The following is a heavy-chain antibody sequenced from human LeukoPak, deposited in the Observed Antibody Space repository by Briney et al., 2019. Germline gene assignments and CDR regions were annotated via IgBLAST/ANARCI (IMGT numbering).Heavy chain of an antibody. Sequence: SETLSLTCTVSGGSISSYYWSWIRQPAGKGLEWIGYFYHSGITYYNPSLKSRVTISVDTSKNQFSLKLSSVTAADTAVYYCARGDYYGSGSRYFDYWGQGTLVTVSS. CDR1: GGSISSYY. CDR3: ARGDYYGSGSRYFDY. V-gene: IGHV4-59*12. CDR2: FYHSGIT. J-gene: IGHJ4*02. D-gene: IGHD3-10*01.